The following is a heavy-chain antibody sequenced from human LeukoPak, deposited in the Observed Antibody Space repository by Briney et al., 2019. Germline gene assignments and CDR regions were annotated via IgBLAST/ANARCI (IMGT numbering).Heavy chain of an antibody. J-gene: IGHJ6*02. CDR3: ARGCSGGSCYSPVLWEYYYYYGMDV. CDR2: INPNSGGT. V-gene: IGHV1-2*02. Sequence: ASVTVSCTASGYTFTGYYMHWVRQAPGQGLEWMGWINPNSGGTNYAQKFQGRVTMTRDTSISTAYMELSRLRSDDTAVYYCARGCSGGSCYSPVLWEYYYYYGMDVWGQGTTVTVSS. D-gene: IGHD2-15*01. CDR1: GYTFTGYY.